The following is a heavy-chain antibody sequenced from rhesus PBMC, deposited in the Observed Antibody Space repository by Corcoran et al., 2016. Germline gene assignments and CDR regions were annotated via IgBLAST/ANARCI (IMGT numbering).Heavy chain of an antibody. CDR1: GGSISDSYR. CDR3: ARDPDSSWYYFDY. Sequence: QVQLQESGPGVVKPSETLSLTCAVSGGSISDSYRWSWIRQPPGKGLEWIGYIYGSSTSTNYNPSLKSRVTISKDTSKNQFSLKLSSVTAADTAVYYCARDPDSSWYYFDYWGQGVLVTVSS. CDR2: IYGSSTST. J-gene: IGHJ4*01. V-gene: IGHV4S10*01. D-gene: IGHD6-13*01.